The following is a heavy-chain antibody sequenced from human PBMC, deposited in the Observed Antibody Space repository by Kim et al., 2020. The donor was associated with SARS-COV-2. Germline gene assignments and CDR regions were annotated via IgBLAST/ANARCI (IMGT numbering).Heavy chain of an antibody. V-gene: IGHV5-51*01. CDR3: ARGCAELWFGELFARWFDP. CDR2: IYSGDSDT. D-gene: IGHD3-10*01. CDR1: GYSFTSYW. Sequence: GDSLKISCKGSGYSFTSYWIGWVRQMPGKGLEWMGIIYSGDSDTRYSPSFQGQVTISADKSISTAYLQWSSLKASDTAMYYCARGCAELWFGELFARWFDPWGQGTLVTVSS. J-gene: IGHJ5*02.